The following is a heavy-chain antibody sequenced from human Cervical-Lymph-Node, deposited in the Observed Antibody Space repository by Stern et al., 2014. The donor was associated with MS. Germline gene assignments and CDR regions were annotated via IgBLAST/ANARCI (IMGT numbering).Heavy chain of an antibody. CDR1: GYTFTNYA. Sequence: QVQLVQSGSELKKPGASVKVSCKASGYTFTNYAINWVRQAPGQGLEWMGWINTNTGNSTYAQAFTGRFVFSLDTSVSTAYLQITSLKAEDTAVYYCARDFVDTAMFTRSDYIDYWGQGTLVTVSS. V-gene: IGHV7-4-1*02. CDR3: ARDFVDTAMFTRSDYIDY. J-gene: IGHJ4*02. D-gene: IGHD5-18*01. CDR2: INTNTGNS.